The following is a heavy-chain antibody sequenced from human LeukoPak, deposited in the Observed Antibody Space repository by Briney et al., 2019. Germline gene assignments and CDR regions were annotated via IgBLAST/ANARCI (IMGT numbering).Heavy chain of an antibody. Sequence: PGRSLRLSCAASGFTFSSYAMHWVRQAPGKGLEWVAVISYDGSNKYYADSVKGRFTISRDNSKNTLYLQMNSLRAGDTAVYYCAGGYSYGYLKQFDYWGQGTLVTVSS. J-gene: IGHJ4*02. CDR1: GFTFSSYA. D-gene: IGHD5-18*01. V-gene: IGHV3-30*04. CDR2: ISYDGSNK. CDR3: AGGYSYGYLKQFDY.